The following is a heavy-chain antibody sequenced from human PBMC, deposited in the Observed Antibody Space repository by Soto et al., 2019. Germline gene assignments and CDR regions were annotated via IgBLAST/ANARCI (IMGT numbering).Heavy chain of an antibody. CDR1: GGSISSGDYY. CDR3: ARTPADFWSDPPRSGMDV. CDR2: IYYSGST. J-gene: IGHJ6*02. V-gene: IGHV4-30-4*01. Sequence: SETLSLTCTVSGGSISSGDYYWSWIRQPPGKGMEWIGYIYYSGSTYYNPSLKSRVTISVDTSKNQFSLKLSSVTAADTAVYYCARTPADFWSDPPRSGMDVWGQGTTVT. D-gene: IGHD3-3*01.